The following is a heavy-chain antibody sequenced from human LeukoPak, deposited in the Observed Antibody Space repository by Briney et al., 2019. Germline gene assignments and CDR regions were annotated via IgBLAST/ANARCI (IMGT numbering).Heavy chain of an antibody. Sequence: ASVKVSCKTSGYTFTNYYLHWVRQAPGQGLEWVGWISPRNGVTKYAEKFQSRVTMTGDTSITTAYMEMTSLTSDDTAVYYCARENFRYDDWGQGTLVTVSS. CDR3: ARENFRYDD. J-gene: IGHJ4*02. D-gene: IGHD3-22*01. CDR1: GYTFTNYY. V-gene: IGHV1-2*02. CDR2: ISPRNGVT.